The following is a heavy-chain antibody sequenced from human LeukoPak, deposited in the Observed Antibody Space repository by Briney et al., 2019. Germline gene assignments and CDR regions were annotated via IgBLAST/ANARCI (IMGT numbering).Heavy chain of an antibody. J-gene: IGHJ5*02. Sequence: SETLSLTCTVSGGSISSYYWSWIRQPPGKGLEWIGYIYYSGSTNYNPSLKSRVTISVDTSKNQFSLKLSSVTAADTAVYYCARVSAEDYNWLDPWGQGTLVTVSS. CDR2: IYYSGST. V-gene: IGHV4-59*01. D-gene: IGHD6-25*01. CDR3: ARVSAEDYNWLDP. CDR1: GGSISSYY.